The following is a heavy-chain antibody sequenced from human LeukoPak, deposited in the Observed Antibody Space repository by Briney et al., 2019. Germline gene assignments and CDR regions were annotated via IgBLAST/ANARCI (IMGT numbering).Heavy chain of an antibody. J-gene: IGHJ4*02. CDR2: IYYSGST. CDR1: GGSISSYY. CDR3: ARDESGSYYGLDY. D-gene: IGHD1-26*01. V-gene: IGHV4-59*01. Sequence: PSETLSLTCTVSGGSISSYYWSWIEQPPGKGLEWIGYIYYSGSTDYNPSLKSRVTISVDTSKNQFSLKLSSVTAADTAVYYCARDESGSYYGLDYWGQGTLVTVSS.